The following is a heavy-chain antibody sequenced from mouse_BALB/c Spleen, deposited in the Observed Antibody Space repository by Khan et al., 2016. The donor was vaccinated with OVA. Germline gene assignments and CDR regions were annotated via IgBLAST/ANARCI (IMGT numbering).Heavy chain of an antibody. J-gene: IGHJ1*01. CDR2: IHYSGST. CDR1: GYSITSGYS. CDR3: ARSGTTVVPYWYFDD. V-gene: IGHV3-1*02. D-gene: IGHD1-1*01. Sequence: VQLKQSGPDLVKPSQSLSLTCTVTGYSITSGYSWHWIRQFPGNKLEWMGYIHYSGSTNYNPSLKSRISITRDTSKNQFFLQLNSVTTEETATYYCARSGTTVVPYWYFDDWGAGTTVTVSS.